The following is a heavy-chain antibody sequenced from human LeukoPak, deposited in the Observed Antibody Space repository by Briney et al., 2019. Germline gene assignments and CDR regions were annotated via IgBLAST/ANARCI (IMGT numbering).Heavy chain of an antibody. D-gene: IGHD3-9*01. CDR1: GFTFSSYW. J-gene: IGHJ4*02. Sequence: GGSLRLSCAASGFTFSSYWMSWVRQAPGKGLEWVANIKQDGSEKYYVDSVKGRFTISRDNAKNSLYLQVNSLRAEDTAVYYCASKGRYFDWLTPPHYWGQGTLVTVSS. V-gene: IGHV3-7*01. CDR3: ASKGRYFDWLTPPHY. CDR2: IKQDGSEK.